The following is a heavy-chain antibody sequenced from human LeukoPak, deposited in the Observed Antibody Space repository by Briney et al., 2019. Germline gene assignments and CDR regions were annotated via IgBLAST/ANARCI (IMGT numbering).Heavy chain of an antibody. V-gene: IGHV4-4*02. Sequence: SETLSLTCAVSVGSISSGNWWSWVRQPPGKGLEWIGEIYHSGSTNYNPSLKSRVTISVDKSKNQFSLKLSSVTAADTAVYYCARRLYLSSYYVSGSYYYFDYWGQGTLVTVSS. J-gene: IGHJ4*02. CDR1: VGSISSGNW. D-gene: IGHD3-10*01. CDR3: ARRLYLSSYYVSGSYYYFDY. CDR2: IYHSGST.